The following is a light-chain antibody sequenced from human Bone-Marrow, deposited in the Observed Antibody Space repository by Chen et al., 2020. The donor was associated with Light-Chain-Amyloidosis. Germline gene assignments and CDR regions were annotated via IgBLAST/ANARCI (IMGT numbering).Light chain of an antibody. J-gene: IGLJ2*01. CDR2: DVS. CDR1: SSDVGGYNY. Sequence: QSALTQPPSVSGYPGQSITISCTGTSSDVGGYNYVSWYQQHPGKAPKLMIYDVSNRPSGVSNRFSGSKSGNTASLTISGLQAEDEADYYCSSYTSSSTLVFGGGTKLTVL. CDR3: SSYTSSSTLV. V-gene: IGLV2-14*03.